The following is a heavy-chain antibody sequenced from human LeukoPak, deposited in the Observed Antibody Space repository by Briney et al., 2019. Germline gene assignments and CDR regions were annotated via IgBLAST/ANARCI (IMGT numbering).Heavy chain of an antibody. CDR3: ARGQYYYYYYMDV. Sequence: NTSETLSLTCAVCGGSFSGYYWSWIRQPPGKGLEWIGEINHSGSTNYNPSLKSRVTISVDTSKNQFSLKLSSVTAADTAVYYCARGQYYYYYYMDVWGKGTTVTVSS. V-gene: IGHV4-34*01. J-gene: IGHJ6*03. CDR1: GGSFSGYY. CDR2: INHSGST.